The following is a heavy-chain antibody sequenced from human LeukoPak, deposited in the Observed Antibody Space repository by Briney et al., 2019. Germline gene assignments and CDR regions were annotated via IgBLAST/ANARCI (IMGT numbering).Heavy chain of an antibody. Sequence: GGSLRLSCAASGFTFSSYWMNWARQAPGKGLEWVASINHNGNVNYYVDSVKGRFTISRDNAKNSLYLQMSNLRAEDTAVNFCARGGGLDVWGQGATVTVSS. V-gene: IGHV3-7*03. CDR3: ARGGGLDV. D-gene: IGHD3-16*01. J-gene: IGHJ6*02. CDR2: INHNGNVN. CDR1: GFTFSSYW.